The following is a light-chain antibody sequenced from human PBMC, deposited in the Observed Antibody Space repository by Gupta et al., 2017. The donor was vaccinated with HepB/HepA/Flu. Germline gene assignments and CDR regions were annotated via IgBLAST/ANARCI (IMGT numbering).Light chain of an antibody. CDR3: LQCYGTPPT. Sequence: DIQMTQSPSSLSASVGDRVTITCRASQSISSYLNWYQQKPGKVPKLLIYAASSLQSGVPSRFSGSGSGTDFTLTISRLQPEDFATYYCLQCYGTPPTFGQGTKVEIK. CDR1: QSISSY. CDR2: AAS. J-gene: IGKJ1*01. V-gene: IGKV1-39*01.